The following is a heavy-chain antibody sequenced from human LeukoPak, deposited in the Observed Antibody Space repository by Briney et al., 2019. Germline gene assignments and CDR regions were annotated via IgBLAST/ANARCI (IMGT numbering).Heavy chain of an antibody. V-gene: IGHV4-59*01. D-gene: IGHD2-2*01. CDR3: ARTTEGYCSSACCFGFSYSYYMDV. CDR2: IYYSGST. J-gene: IGHJ6*03. Sequence: PSETLSLTCTVSGGSISSYYWSWIRQPPGKGLEWIGYIYYSGSTNYNPSLKSRVTISVDTSKNQFSLKLSSVIAADTAVYYCARTTEGYCSSACCFGFSYSYYMDVWGKGTTVTISS. CDR1: GGSISSYY.